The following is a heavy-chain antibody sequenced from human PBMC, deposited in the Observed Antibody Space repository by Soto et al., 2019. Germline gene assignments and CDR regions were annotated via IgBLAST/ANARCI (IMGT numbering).Heavy chain of an antibody. CDR2: ISSSSSTI. CDR3: ARGIPDYYDSSGYYGLYYYYYNGIDV. D-gene: IGHD3-22*01. CDR1: GFTFRSYA. Sequence: GSLRLSCAASGFTFRSYAMSWVRQAPGKGLEWVSYISSSSSTIYYADSVKGRFTISRDNAKNSLYLQMNSLRAEDTAVYYCARGIPDYYDSSGYYGLYYYYYNGIDVWGQGTTVTDSS. J-gene: IGHJ6*02. V-gene: IGHV3-48*01.